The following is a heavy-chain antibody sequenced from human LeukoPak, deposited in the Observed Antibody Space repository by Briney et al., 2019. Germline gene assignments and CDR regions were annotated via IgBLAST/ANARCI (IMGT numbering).Heavy chain of an antibody. CDR2: IYSGGST. V-gene: IGHV3-66*02. Sequence: GGSLRLSCAASGFTVSSNYMSWVRQAPGKGLEWVSVIYSGGSTYYADSVKGRFTISRDNSKNTLYLQMNSLRAEDTAVYYCAGRGGLVVGAIDYWGQGTLVTVSS. CDR1: GFTVSSNY. CDR3: AGRGGLVVGAIDY. J-gene: IGHJ4*02. D-gene: IGHD1-26*01.